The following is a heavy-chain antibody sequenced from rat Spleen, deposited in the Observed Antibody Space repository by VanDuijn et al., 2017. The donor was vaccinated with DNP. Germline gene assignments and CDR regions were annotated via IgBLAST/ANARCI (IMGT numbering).Heavy chain of an antibody. CDR2: ITSSGGST. J-gene: IGHJ4*01. CDR3: AREEQLSLYYAMDA. D-gene: IGHD1-2*01. CDR1: GFTFNNYW. Sequence: EVQLVESGGDLVQPGRSLKLSCVASGFTFNNYWMTWIRQVPGKGLEWVASITSSGGSTYYPDSVKGRFTISRDNAKNTLYLQMNSLRSEDTATYYCAREEQLSLYYAMDAWGQGVMVTVSS. V-gene: IGHV5-31*01.